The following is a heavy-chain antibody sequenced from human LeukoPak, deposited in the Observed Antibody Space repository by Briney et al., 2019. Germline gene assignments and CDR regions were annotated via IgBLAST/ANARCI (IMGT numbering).Heavy chain of an antibody. CDR2: ISYDGSNK. D-gene: IGHD2-21*01. CDR1: GFTFRDYG. J-gene: IGHJ4*02. V-gene: IGHV3-30*18. Sequence: GGSLRLSCAASGFTFRDYGMHWVRQAPGKGLEWVASISYDGSNKVYADSVKGRFTISRDNSKSTLYLQMNSPRAEDTAVYYCAKVRDCGGDCLDYWGQGTLVTVSS. CDR3: AKVRDCGGDCLDY.